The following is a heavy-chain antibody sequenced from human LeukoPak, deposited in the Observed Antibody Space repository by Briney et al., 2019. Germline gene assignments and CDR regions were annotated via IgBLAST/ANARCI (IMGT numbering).Heavy chain of an antibody. J-gene: IGHJ4*02. Sequence: GTSLRLSCAASGFTFSSYSMNWVRQAPGKGLEWVSSISSSSSYIYYADSVKGRFTISRDNAKNSLYLQMNSLRAEDTAVYYCASAAVAGRNYWGQGTLVTVSS. CDR2: ISSSSSYI. D-gene: IGHD6-19*01. CDR1: GFTFSSYS. CDR3: ASAAVAGRNY. V-gene: IGHV3-21*01.